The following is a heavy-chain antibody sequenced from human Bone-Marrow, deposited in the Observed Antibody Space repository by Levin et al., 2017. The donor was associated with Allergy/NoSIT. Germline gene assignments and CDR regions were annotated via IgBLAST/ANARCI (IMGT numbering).Heavy chain of an antibody. CDR2: IYHSGST. Sequence: SSETLSLTCTVSGGSLSSSSYYWGWIRQPPGKGLEWIGTIYHSGSTYYNPSLKSRVTISIDTSKNQFSLKLNSVTAADTAVYYCARHAPRIEVAENGYMDVWGKGTTVTVSS. J-gene: IGHJ6*03. CDR3: ARHAPRIEVAENGYMDV. V-gene: IGHV4-39*01. CDR1: GGSLSSSSYY. D-gene: IGHD6-19*01.